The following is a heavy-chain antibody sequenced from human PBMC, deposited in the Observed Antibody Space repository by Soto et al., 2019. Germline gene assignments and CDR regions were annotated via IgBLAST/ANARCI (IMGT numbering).Heavy chain of an antibody. CDR3: ARDYYDILTGYHSYGMDV. CDR1: GGSISSYY. CDR2: IYYSGST. V-gene: IGHV4-59*01. Sequence: SETLSLTCTVSGGSISSYYWSWIRQPPGKGLEWIGYIYYSGSTNYNPSLKSRVTISVDTSKNQSSLKLSSVTAADTAVYYCARDYYDILTGYHSYGMDVWGQGTTVTVSS. D-gene: IGHD3-9*01. J-gene: IGHJ6*02.